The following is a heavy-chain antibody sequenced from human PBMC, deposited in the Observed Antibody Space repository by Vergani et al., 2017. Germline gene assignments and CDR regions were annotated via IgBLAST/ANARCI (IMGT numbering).Heavy chain of an antibody. J-gene: IGHJ4*02. V-gene: IGHV1-69*01. CDR2: IIPIFGTA. Sequence: QVQLVQSGAEVKKPGSSVKVSCKASGGTFSSYAISWVRQAPGQGLEWMGGIIPIFGTANSAQQFKGRVTITADESTSTAYMELSSVRAEDPAVYYCASAVAGVWVDYWGQGTLVTVSS. CDR1: GGTFSSYA. CDR3: ASAVAGVWVDY. D-gene: IGHD6-19*01.